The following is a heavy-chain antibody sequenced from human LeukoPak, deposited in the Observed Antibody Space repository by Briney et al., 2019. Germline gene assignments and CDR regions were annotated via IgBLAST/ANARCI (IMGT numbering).Heavy chain of an antibody. CDR2: ISYDGSNK. CDR3: ARVSRTVVTSPSPDY. CDR1: GFTFSSYA. D-gene: IGHD4-23*01. V-gene: IGHV3-30-3*01. J-gene: IGHJ4*02. Sequence: GGSLRLSCAASGFTFSSYAMHWVRQAPGKGLEWVAVISYDGSNKYYADSVKGRFTISRDNSKNTLYLQMNSLRAEDTAVYYCARVSRTVVTSPSPDYWGQGTLVTVSS.